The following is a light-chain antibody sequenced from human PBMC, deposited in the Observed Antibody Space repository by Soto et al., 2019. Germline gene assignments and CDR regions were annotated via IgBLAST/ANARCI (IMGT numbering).Light chain of an antibody. CDR3: CSYAGTFGV. Sequence: QSALTQPRAVSRSPGQSVTISCTGTSSDVGGYNYVSWYQQHTGKAPKLMIYDVNKRPSGVPDRFSGSKSGNTASLTISRLQAEDEADYYCCSYAGTFGVFGGGTKLTVL. V-gene: IGLV2-11*01. CDR1: SSDVGGYNY. J-gene: IGLJ2*01. CDR2: DVN.